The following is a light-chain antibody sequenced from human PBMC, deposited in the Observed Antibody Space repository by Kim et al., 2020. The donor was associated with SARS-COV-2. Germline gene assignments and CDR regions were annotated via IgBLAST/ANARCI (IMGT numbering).Light chain of an antibody. CDR3: AAWDGSLSGGV. CDR1: SSNIGSNY. V-gene: IGLV1-47*01. J-gene: IGLJ3*02. Sequence: GQRVTISCSGSSSNIGSNYVYWYQQLPGTAPKLLIYENNERPSGIPDRFSASKSGTSATLAINGLQTEDEADYYCAAWDGSLSGGVFGGGTQLTVL. CDR2: ENN.